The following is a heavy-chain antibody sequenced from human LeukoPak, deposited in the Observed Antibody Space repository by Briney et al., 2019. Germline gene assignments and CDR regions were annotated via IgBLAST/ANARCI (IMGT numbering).Heavy chain of an antibody. J-gene: IGHJ4*02. V-gene: IGHV3-48*01. CDR3: AKDHVPIVGATDYFDY. CDR1: GFTFSSYA. CDR2: ISGTSSTI. Sequence: PGGSLRLSCAASGFTFSSYAMSWVRQAPGKGLEWVSYISGTSSTIYYADSVKGRFTISRDNAKNSLYLQMNSLRAEDTAVYYCAKDHVPIVGATDYFDYWGQGTLVTVSS. D-gene: IGHD1-26*01.